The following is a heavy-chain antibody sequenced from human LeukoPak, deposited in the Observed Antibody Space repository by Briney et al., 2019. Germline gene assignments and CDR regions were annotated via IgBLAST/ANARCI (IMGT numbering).Heavy chain of an antibody. Sequence: GGSLRLSCAASGFTFSSYAMSWVRQAPGKGLAWVSVISGSGGSTYYADSVKGRFTISRDNSKNTLYLQMNSLRAEDTAVYYCAKDGLSGYAYYFDDWGQGTLVTVSS. V-gene: IGHV3-23*01. CDR2: ISGSGGST. CDR1: GFTFSSYA. CDR3: AKDGLSGYAYYFDD. D-gene: IGHD3-22*01. J-gene: IGHJ4*02.